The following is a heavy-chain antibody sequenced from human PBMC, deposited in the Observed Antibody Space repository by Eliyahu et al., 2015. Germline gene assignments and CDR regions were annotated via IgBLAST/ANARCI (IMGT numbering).Heavy chain of an antibody. CDR1: GYSFSNYW. Sequence: VQLVQSGVEVKRPGESLKISCKGSGYSFSNYWIAWVRQMPGPGKGLEWMGIIYPDDSDANYSPSFQGQVTISVDKSISTAYLQWSSLKASDTAMYYCARTHCGASSCHKAHFYSGLDVWGQGTTVTVSS. V-gene: IGHV5-51*03. CDR3: ARTHCGASSCHKAHFYSGLDV. J-gene: IGHJ6*02. D-gene: IGHD2-2*02. CDR2: IYPDDSDA.